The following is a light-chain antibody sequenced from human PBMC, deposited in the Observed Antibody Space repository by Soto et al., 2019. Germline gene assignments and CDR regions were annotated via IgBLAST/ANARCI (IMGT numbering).Light chain of an antibody. J-gene: IGKJ3*01. V-gene: IGKV1-39*01. CDR2: AAS. CDR3: QQSYSTLFT. Sequence: DLQMTQSPSSLSASVGDSVTITCRASQTIIRYLNWYQQKPGRAPKLLIYAASSLHTGVPSRFSASGSGTEFTLTISSQQPEGSATYYCQQSYSTLFTFGPGTIVEIK. CDR1: QTIIRY.